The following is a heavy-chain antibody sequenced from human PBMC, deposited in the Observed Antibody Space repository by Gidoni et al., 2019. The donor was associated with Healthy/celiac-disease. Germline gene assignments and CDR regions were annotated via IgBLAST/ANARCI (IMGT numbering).Heavy chain of an antibody. Sequence: QVQLVESGGGVVQPGRSLRLSCAASGFTFRSYGMHWFRQAPGKGLEWVAVISYDGSNKYYADSVKGRFTISRDNSKNTLYLQMNSLRAEDTAVYYCANTFYDYGDYVLDYWGQGTLVTVSS. CDR1: GFTFRSYG. CDR3: ANTFYDYGDYVLDY. J-gene: IGHJ4*02. D-gene: IGHD4-17*01. V-gene: IGHV3-30*18. CDR2: ISYDGSNK.